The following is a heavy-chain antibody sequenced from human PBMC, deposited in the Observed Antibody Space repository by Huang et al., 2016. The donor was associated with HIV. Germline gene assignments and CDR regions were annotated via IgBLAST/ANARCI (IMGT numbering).Heavy chain of an antibody. V-gene: IGHV4-59*02. J-gene: IGHJ5*02. CDR2: VYDSGTT. Sequence: QVRLQESGPGLVKPSETLSLSCTVSGDSVSSHYWGWIRHPPGKGLEWIGTVYDSGTTKYNPRLKSRITISVDTSKNGFSLNSTSVSAADTAMYLCVRDQGRLAVGGIDNWFDPWGQGALVTVSS. CDR1: GDSVSSHY. CDR3: VRDQGRLAVGGIDNWFDP. D-gene: IGHD6-19*01.